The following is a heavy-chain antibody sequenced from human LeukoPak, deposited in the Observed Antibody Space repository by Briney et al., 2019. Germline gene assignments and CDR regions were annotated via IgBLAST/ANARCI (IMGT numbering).Heavy chain of an antibody. CDR2: MNPNSGNT. Sequence: ASVKVSCKASGYTFTSYGINWVRQATGQGLEWMGWMNPNSGNTGYAQKFQGRVTITRNTSISTAYMELSSLRSEDTAIYYCARADGSSSIDYYHLDVWGKGTTVTVSS. D-gene: IGHD6-6*01. CDR1: GYTFTSYG. CDR3: ARADGSSSIDYYHLDV. J-gene: IGHJ6*03. V-gene: IGHV1-8*03.